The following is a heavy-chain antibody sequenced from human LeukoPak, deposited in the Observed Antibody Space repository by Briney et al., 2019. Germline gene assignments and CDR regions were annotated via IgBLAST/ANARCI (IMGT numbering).Heavy chain of an antibody. J-gene: IGHJ6*02. CDR2: IWYDGRNK. Sequence: GRSLRLSCAASGFTFSNYGMHWVRQAPGKGLEWVAVIWYDGRNKYYSDSVKGRFTISRDNSKNTLYLQMNSLRVEDTAVYYCARVGCSGGSCKPYHYYGMDVWGQGTTVTVSS. CDR1: GFTFSNYG. V-gene: IGHV3-33*01. CDR3: ARVGCSGGSCKPYHYYGMDV. D-gene: IGHD2-15*01.